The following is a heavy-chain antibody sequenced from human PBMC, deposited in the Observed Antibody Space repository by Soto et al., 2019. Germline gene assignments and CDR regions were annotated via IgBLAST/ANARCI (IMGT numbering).Heavy chain of an antibody. D-gene: IGHD3-16*01. Sequence: PGGSLRLSCAASGFTFSTYAMSWLRQAPGKGLEWVPTISAGGDSTYYAGSVKGQFTISRDNSKNTLSLQLRSLRAEDTGFYYCARVGGLIDPFDYWGQGTLVTVSS. CDR2: ISAGGDST. CDR1: GFTFSTYA. CDR3: ARVGGLIDPFDY. V-gene: IGHV3-23*01. J-gene: IGHJ4*02.